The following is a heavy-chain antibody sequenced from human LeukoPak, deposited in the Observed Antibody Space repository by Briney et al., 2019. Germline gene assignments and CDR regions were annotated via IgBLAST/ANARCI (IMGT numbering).Heavy chain of an antibody. CDR2: INHSGST. CDR3: ARHEYSGSYYGLSWFDP. CDR1: GGSFSGYY. Sequence: PSETLSLTCAVYGGSFSGYYWSWIRQPPGKGLEWIGEINHSGSTNYNPSLKSRVTISVDTSKNQLSLKLSSLTAADTAVYYCARHEYSGSYYGLSWFDPWGQGTLVTVSS. J-gene: IGHJ5*02. D-gene: IGHD1-26*01. V-gene: IGHV4-34*01.